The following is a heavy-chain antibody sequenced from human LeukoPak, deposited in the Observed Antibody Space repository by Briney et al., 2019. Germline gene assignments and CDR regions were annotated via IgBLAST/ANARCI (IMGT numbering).Heavy chain of an antibody. V-gene: IGHV1-69*04. J-gene: IGHJ6*02. Sequence: ASVNVSCKASGGTFSSNAISWVRQAPGQGLEWMGRIIPLLGILNYAQKFQGRVTITADKSTSTAYMELSSLRSEDTAVYYCARVTGDAYSYGHGLDVWGQGTTVIVSS. CDR2: IIPLLGIL. D-gene: IGHD5-24*01. CDR3: ARVTGDAYSYGHGLDV. CDR1: GGTFSSNA.